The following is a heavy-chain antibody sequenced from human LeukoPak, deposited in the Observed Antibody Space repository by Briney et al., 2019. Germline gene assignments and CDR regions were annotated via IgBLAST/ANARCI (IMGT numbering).Heavy chain of an antibody. CDR2: INHSGTT. CDR1: GGSFSDYY. Sequence: SETLSLTCAVYGGSFSDYYWSWIRQPPGKGLEWIGEINHSGTTNYNPSLKSRVTISVDTSKNQFSLKLSSVIAADTAVYYCARSSGTGTFSYWGQGTLVTVSS. D-gene: IGHD6-25*01. J-gene: IGHJ4*02. CDR3: ARSSGTGTFSY. V-gene: IGHV4-34*01.